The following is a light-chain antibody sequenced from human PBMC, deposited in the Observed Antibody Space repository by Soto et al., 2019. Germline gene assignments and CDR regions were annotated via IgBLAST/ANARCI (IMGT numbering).Light chain of an antibody. J-gene: IGKJ5*01. Sequence: DIQMTQSPSSLSATAGDRVTITCRASQGISSWLAWYQQKPGKAPKLLVYSASTLQGGVPSRFSGSGSGPDFTLTISSLQPEDSATYFCQQLNSYPQTFGQGTRLEI. CDR3: QQLNSYPQT. CDR2: SAS. CDR1: QGISSW. V-gene: IGKV1D-16*01.